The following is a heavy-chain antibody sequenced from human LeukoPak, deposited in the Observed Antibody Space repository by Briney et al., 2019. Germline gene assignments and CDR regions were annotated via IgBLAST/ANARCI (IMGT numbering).Heavy chain of an antibody. Sequence: SVKVSCKASGGTFSSYAISWVRQAPGQGLEWMGRIIPILGIANYAQKFQGRVTITADKSTSTAYMELSSLRSEDTAVCYCARLLQPTRGGYFDYWGQGTLVTVSS. CDR1: GGTFSSYA. CDR3: ARLLQPTRGGYFDY. D-gene: IGHD3-22*01. CDR2: IIPILGIA. V-gene: IGHV1-69*04. J-gene: IGHJ4*02.